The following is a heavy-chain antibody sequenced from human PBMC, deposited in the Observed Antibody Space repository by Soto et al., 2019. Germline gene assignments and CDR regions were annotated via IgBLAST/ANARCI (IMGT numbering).Heavy chain of an antibody. V-gene: IGHV1-18*01. CDR2: ISAYNGNT. CDR1: GYTFTSYG. Sequence: QVPLVQSGAEVKKPGASVKVSCKASGYTFTSYGISWVRQAPGQGLEWMGWISAYNGNTNYAQKLQGRVTMTTDTSTSTAYMELRSLRSDDTAVYYCARDARFLEWSGPFQHWGQGTLVTVSS. CDR3: ARDARFLEWSGPFQH. D-gene: IGHD3-3*01. J-gene: IGHJ1*01.